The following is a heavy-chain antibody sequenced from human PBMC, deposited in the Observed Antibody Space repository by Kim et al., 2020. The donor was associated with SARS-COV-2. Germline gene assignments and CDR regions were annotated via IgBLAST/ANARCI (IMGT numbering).Heavy chain of an antibody. V-gene: IGHV3-72*01. D-gene: IGHD4-17*01. J-gene: IGHJ4*02. CDR1: GFTFSDHY. CDR2: IRNKLNGYTT. CDR3: ARGRRPTPYFDY. Sequence: GGSLRLSCEASGFTFSDHYMDWVRQAPGKGLEWVGRIRNKLNGYTTEYAASMEGRFTISRDDSKNSVYLQMNSLKTEDTAVYYCARGRRPTPYFDYWGQGTLVTVSS.